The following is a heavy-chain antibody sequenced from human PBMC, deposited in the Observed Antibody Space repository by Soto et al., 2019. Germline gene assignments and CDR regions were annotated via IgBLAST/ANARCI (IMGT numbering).Heavy chain of an antibody. CDR3: AKLVATIQTDY. D-gene: IGHD5-12*01. Sequence: GGSLRLSXAASGFTFSSYGMHWVRQAPGKGLEWVAVISYDGSNKYYADSVKGRFTISRDNSKNTLYLQMNSLRAEDTAVYYCAKLVATIQTDYWGQGTLVTVSS. CDR1: GFTFSSYG. V-gene: IGHV3-30*18. CDR2: ISYDGSNK. J-gene: IGHJ4*02.